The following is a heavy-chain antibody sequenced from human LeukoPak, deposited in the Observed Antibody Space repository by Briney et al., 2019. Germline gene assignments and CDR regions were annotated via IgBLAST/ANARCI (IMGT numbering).Heavy chain of an antibody. Sequence: SGPTLVKPTQTLTLTCTFSGFSLSTSGVVVGWIRQPPGKALEWLALIYWDDDKRYSPSLKSRLTITKDTSKNQVVLTMTNMDPVDTATYYCAHRPSGLRLFDYWGQGTLVTVSS. J-gene: IGHJ4*02. CDR1: GFSLSTSGVV. V-gene: IGHV2-5*02. CDR2: IYWDDDK. D-gene: IGHD3-3*01. CDR3: AHRPSGLRLFDY.